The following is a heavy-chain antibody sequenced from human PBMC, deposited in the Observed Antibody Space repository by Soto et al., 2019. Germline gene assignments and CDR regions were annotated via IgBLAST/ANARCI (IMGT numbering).Heavy chain of an antibody. CDR2: FDPEDGET. CDR3: ARLLYYDFWSGYYASPAFDY. Sequence: GASVKVSCKVSGYTLTELSMHWVRQAPGKGLEWMGGFDPEDGETIYAQKFQGRVTMTEDTSTDTAYMELRSLRSDDTAVYYCARLLYYDFWSGYYASPAFDYWGQGTLVTVSS. J-gene: IGHJ4*02. D-gene: IGHD3-3*01. CDR1: GYTLTELS. V-gene: IGHV1-24*01.